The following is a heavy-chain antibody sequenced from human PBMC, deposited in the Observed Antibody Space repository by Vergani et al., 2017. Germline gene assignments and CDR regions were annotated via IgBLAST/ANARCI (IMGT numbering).Heavy chain of an antibody. D-gene: IGHD1-26*01. CDR1: GLSMEEYG. CDR2: VSASGGST. V-gene: IGHV3-23*04. CDR3: AKDRPRDWETPLFLFDY. J-gene: IGHJ4*02. Sequence: EAQLVESGGRVVRPGGSLRLSCVATGLSMEEYGMTWVRQVPGKGLQWVAGVSASGGSTYYTDSVKGRFIISRDISKNTLYLQMSSLRADDTAVYYCAKDRPRDWETPLFLFDYWGQGTLVAVSS.